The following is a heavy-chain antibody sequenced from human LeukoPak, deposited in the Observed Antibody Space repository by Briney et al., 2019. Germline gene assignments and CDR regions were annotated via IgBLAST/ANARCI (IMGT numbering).Heavy chain of an antibody. J-gene: IGHJ5*02. Sequence: PSQTLSLTCTVSGGSISSGGYYWSWIRQHPGKGLEWIGYIYYGGSTNYNPSLKSRVTISVDTSKNQFSLKLSSVTAADTAVYYCARGPGEYYDFWSGYTSPWGQGTLVTVSS. CDR3: ARGPGEYYDFWSGYTSP. D-gene: IGHD3-3*01. V-gene: IGHV4-31*03. CDR1: GGSISSGGYY. CDR2: IYYGGST.